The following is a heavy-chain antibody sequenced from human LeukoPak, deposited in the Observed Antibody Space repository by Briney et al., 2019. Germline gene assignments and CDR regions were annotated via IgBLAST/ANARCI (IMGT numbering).Heavy chain of an antibody. CDR2: IHYRGNT. J-gene: IGHJ6*02. CDR3: ARVSVVYGMDV. Sequence: SETLSLTCTVSGGSISSSNYYWGWIRQPPGKGLEWIGSIHYRGNTYYNPSLKSRVTISVDTSKNQFSLKLSSVTAADTAVYYCARVSVVYGMDVWGRGTTVTVSS. CDR1: GGSISSSNYY. V-gene: IGHV4-39*07.